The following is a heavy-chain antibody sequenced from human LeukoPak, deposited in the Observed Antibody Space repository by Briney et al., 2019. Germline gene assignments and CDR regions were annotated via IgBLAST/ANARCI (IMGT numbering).Heavy chain of an antibody. Sequence: SETLSLTCAVYGGSFSGYYWSWIRQPPGKGLEWIGEINHSGSTNYNPSLKSRVTISVDTSKNQFSLKLNSVTAADTAVYYCASDPHWGQGTLVTVSS. CDR2: INHSGST. CDR1: GGSFSGYY. V-gene: IGHV4-34*01. J-gene: IGHJ4*02. CDR3: ASDPH.